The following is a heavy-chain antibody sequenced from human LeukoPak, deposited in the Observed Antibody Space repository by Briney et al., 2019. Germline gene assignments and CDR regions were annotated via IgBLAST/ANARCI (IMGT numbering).Heavy chain of an antibody. V-gene: IGHV3-30*18. Sequence: GGSLRLSCAASGFTFSNYGMPWVRQAPGKGLEWVAAISYDGNNKYYADSVKGRLNISRDNSKNTLYVQMNSLRAEDTAVYYCAKDGAEQWLAYYFDYWGQGTLVTVSS. CDR1: GFTFSNYG. CDR2: ISYDGNNK. D-gene: IGHD6-19*01. J-gene: IGHJ4*02. CDR3: AKDGAEQWLAYYFDY.